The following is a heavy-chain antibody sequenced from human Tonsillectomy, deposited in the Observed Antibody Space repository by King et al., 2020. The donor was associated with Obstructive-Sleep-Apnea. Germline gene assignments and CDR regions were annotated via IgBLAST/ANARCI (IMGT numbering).Heavy chain of an antibody. D-gene: IGHD3-9*01. V-gene: IGHV1-18*01. J-gene: IGHJ4*02. CDR2: ISTSNGNT. Sequence: VQLVESGAEVKKPGASVRVSCKASGYTFTSYGISWVRQAPGQGLEWLGWISTSNGNTNYAQKLRGRVTMTTDTSTTTAYRELRSLRSDDTAVYSCARGGYDILAGYYAGRDVDFDYWGQGTLVTVSS. CDR1: GYTFTSYG. CDR3: ARGGYDILAGYYAGRDVDFDY.